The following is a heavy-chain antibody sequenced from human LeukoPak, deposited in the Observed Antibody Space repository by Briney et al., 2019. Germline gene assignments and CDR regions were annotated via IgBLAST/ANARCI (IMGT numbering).Heavy chain of an antibody. D-gene: IGHD5-18*01. CDR1: GGSISSYY. V-gene: IGHV4-59*08. CDR2: IYYSGST. J-gene: IGHJ4*02. CDR3: ARQKGGYSYGRFDY. Sequence: TSETLSLTCTVSGGSISSYYWSWIRQPPGKGLEWIGYIYYSGSTNYSPSLKSRVTISVDTSKNQFSLKLSSVTAADTAVYYCARQKGGYSYGRFDYWGQGTLVTVSS.